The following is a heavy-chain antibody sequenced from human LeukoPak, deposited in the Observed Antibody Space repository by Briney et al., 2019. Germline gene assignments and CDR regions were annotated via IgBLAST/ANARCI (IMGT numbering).Heavy chain of an antibody. CDR2: INSDGSST. Sequence: GGSLRLSCAASGFTFSSYWMHWVRQAPGKGLVWVSRINSDGSSTSYADSVKGRFTISRDNAKNTLYLQMNSLRAEDTAVYYCARAPYHGSGSYRHGMDVWGQGTTVTVSS. CDR1: GFTFSSYW. J-gene: IGHJ6*02. V-gene: IGHV3-74*01. D-gene: IGHD3-10*01. CDR3: ARAPYHGSGSYRHGMDV.